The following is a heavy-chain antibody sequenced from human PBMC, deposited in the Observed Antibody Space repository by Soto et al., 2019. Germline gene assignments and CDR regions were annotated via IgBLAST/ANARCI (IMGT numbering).Heavy chain of an antibody. CDR3: ASLRSYYYGMDV. CDR1: GGSISSGGYY. V-gene: IGHV4-31*03. D-gene: IGHD4-17*01. J-gene: IGHJ6*02. CDR2: IYYSGST. Sequence: SETLSLTCTVPGGSISSGGYYWSWIRQHPGKGLEWIGHIYYSGSTYYNPSLKSRVTISVDTSKNQFSLKLSSVTAADTAVYYCASLRSYYYGMDVWGQGTTVTVSS.